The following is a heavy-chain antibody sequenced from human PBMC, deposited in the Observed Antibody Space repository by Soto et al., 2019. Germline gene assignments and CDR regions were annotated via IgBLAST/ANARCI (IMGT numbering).Heavy chain of an antibody. J-gene: IGHJ5*02. CDR1: GYTFSDYY. D-gene: IGHD1-26*01. CDR3: AREMGVIGAHGYTWFDP. Sequence: ASVKVSCKASGYTFSDYYVHWVREAPGQGREWMGWINPSSGGTIYTQRFQGRVTMTRDTSISTVYMELSRLTSDDTAVYYCAREMGVIGAHGYTWFDPWGQGALVTVSS. V-gene: IGHV1-2*02. CDR2: INPSSGGT.